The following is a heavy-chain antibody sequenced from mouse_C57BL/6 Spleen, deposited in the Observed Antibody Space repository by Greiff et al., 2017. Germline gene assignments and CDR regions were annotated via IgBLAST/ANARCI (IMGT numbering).Heavy chain of an antibody. Sequence: QVQLQQPGAELVKPGASVKLSCKASGYTFTSYWMHWVKQRPGQGLEWIGMIHPNSGSTNYNEKFKSKATLTVDKSSSTAYMQLSSLTSEDSAVYYCARDWDGDWFAYWGQGTLVTVSA. CDR1: GYTFTSYW. CDR3: ARDWDGDWFAY. D-gene: IGHD4-1*01. V-gene: IGHV1-64*01. J-gene: IGHJ3*01. CDR2: IHPNSGST.